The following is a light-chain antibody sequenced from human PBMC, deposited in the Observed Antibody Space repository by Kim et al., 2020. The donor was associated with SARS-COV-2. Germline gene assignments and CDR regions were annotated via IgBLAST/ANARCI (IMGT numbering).Light chain of an antibody. V-gene: IGLV2-14*01. J-gene: IGLJ1*01. CDR3: SSYTSSNTFVV. CDR2: DVS. Sequence: QSALTQPASVSGSPGQSITISCTGTSSDVGGYNYVSWYQQHPGKAPKLMIYDVSKRPSGVSNRFSGSKSGNTASLTISGLQAEDEADYYCSSYTSSNTFVVFGTGTKVTVL. CDR1: SSDVGGYNY.